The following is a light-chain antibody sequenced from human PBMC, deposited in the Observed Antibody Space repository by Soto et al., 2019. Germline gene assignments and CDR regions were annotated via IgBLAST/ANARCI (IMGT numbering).Light chain of an antibody. CDR3: ASWDDSLSGSV. CDR1: TSNILRNY. V-gene: IGLV1-47*01. Sequence: QSLLTQPPSASGNPGQRVTISCSGTTSNILRNYVYWYRQLPGTAPRLLISLNDQLPSSVPDRFSGSKSGTSASLAISGLRSEDEADYYCASWDDSLSGSVFGTGTKVTVL. CDR2: LND. J-gene: IGLJ1*01.